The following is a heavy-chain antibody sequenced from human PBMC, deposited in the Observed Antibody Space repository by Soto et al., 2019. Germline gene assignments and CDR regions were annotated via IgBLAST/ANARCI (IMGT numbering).Heavy chain of an antibody. CDR3: AKEPNYDFWSGYRYFDS. D-gene: IGHD3-3*01. J-gene: IGHJ4*02. CDR2: MSGSGGST. V-gene: IGHV3-23*01. CDR1: GFTFSNYV. Sequence: DVHLLESGGGLVQPGGSLRLSCTASGFTFSNYVMSWVRQAPGKGLEWVSSMSGSGGSTYYADSVKGRFTISRDNSKKTLDLHMSSLRAEDTAFYYCAKEPNYDFWSGYRYFDSWGQGSLVTVSS.